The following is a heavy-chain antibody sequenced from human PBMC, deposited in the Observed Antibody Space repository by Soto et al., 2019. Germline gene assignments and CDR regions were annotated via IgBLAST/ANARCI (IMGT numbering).Heavy chain of an antibody. CDR2: IYYSGST. V-gene: IGHV4-61*01. CDR1: GGSVSSGSYY. J-gene: IGHJ5*02. Sequence: QVQLQESGPGLVKPSETLSLTCTVSGGSVSSGSYYWSWMRQPPGKGLEWIGYIYYSGSTNYNPSLKSRVTISVDTSKNQFSLKLSSVTAADTAVYYCARARIQLWLLRGFGWFDPWGQGTLVTVSS. CDR3: ARARIQLWLLRGFGWFDP. D-gene: IGHD5-18*01.